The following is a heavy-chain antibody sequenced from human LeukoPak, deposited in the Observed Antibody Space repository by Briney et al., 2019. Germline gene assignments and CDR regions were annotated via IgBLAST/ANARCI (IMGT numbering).Heavy chain of an antibody. V-gene: IGHV1-46*01. CDR3: ARDTTGTTDY. J-gene: IGHJ4*02. Sequence: ASVKVSCKASGYIFTSYYMHWVRQAPGQGLEWMGIINPSGGSTSNAQKFQGRVTMTRDTSTTTVYMELSSLRSEDTAVYYCARDTTGTTDYWGQGTLVTVSS. D-gene: IGHD1-7*01. CDR2: INPSGGST. CDR1: GYIFTSYY.